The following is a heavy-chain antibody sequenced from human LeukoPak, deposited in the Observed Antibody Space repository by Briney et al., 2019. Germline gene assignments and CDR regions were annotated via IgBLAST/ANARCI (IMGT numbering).Heavy chain of an antibody. D-gene: IGHD6-19*01. CDR1: GYTLTDHD. J-gene: IGHJ4*02. CDR3: VRDIAVSNFDF. V-gene: IGHV1-18*01. CDR2: ISGHLDKT. Sequence: ASVKVSCKASGYTLTDHDISWVRQAPGQGLEWVGWISGHLDKTEYARKFKGRVTMTKDTSTSTAYMELRGLRSDDTAVYYCVRDIAVSNFDFWVQGTLVTVSS.